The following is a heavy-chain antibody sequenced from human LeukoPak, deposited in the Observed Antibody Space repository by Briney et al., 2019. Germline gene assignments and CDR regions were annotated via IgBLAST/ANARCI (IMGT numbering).Heavy chain of an antibody. CDR3: AKDRLNYYDILTGYAN. J-gene: IGHJ4*02. Sequence: GGSLRLSCAASGFTFDDYAMHWVRQAPGKGLEWVSGISWNSGSIGYADSVKGRFTISRDNSKNTLYLQMNSLRAEDTAMYYCAKDRLNYYDILTGYANWGQGTLVTVSS. CDR2: ISWNSGSI. V-gene: IGHV3-9*01. CDR1: GFTFDDYA. D-gene: IGHD3-9*01.